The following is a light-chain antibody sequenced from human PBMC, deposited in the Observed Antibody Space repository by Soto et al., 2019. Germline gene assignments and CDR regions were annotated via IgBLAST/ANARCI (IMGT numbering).Light chain of an antibody. CDR2: KND. Sequence: QLVLTQPPSASGTPGQRVAISCSGSRSNIGSNYIYWYQQVPGTAPRLLMSKNDERPSGVPDRFSGSKSDTSASLAISGLRSEDEADYYCATWDDGLRNWVFGGGTKLTVL. CDR1: RSNIGSNY. CDR3: ATWDDGLRNWV. J-gene: IGLJ3*02. V-gene: IGLV1-47*01.